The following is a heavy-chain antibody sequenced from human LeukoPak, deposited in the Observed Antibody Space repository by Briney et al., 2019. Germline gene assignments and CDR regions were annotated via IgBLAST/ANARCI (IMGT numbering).Heavy chain of an antibody. CDR2: IYYSGST. CDR3: ARYMPSAAAPAVGFDY. Sequence: SETLSLTCTVSGGSISSYYWSWIRQPPGKGLEWIGYIYYSGSTNYNSSLKSRVTISVDTSKNQFSLKLSSVTAADTAVYYCARYMPSAAAPAVGFDYWGQGALVTVSS. CDR1: GGSISSYY. D-gene: IGHD6-13*01. J-gene: IGHJ4*02. V-gene: IGHV4-59*01.